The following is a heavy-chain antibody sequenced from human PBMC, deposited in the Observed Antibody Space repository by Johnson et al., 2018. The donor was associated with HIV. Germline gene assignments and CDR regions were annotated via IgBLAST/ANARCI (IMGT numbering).Heavy chain of an antibody. D-gene: IGHD1-26*01. Sequence: QPGGSLRLSCAASGFTFSSYDMHWVRQATGKGLEWVSAIGTAGDTYYPGSVKGRFTISRDNAKNSLYLQMNSLRAEDTAVYYCARDPSVGASSAFDIWGQGTMVTVSS. CDR2: IGTAGDT. CDR1: GFTFSSYD. V-gene: IGHV3-13*01. CDR3: ARDPSVGASSAFDI. J-gene: IGHJ3*02.